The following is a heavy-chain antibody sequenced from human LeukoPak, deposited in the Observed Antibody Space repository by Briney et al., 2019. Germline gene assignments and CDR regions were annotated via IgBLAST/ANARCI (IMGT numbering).Heavy chain of an antibody. D-gene: IGHD2-2*01. J-gene: IGHJ2*01. CDR2: IYSVGST. CDR3: AREKIGCSSTSCRVNWYFDL. V-gene: IGHV3-53*01. CDR1: GFPDRRSY. Sequence: GGSLRLSRAASGFPDRRSYLRWVRQAPAKGLEWVSGIYSVGSTYYADSVKGRFTISRDNSKNTLYLQMNSLRAEDTAVYYCAREKIGCSSTSCRVNWYFDLWGRGTLVTVSS.